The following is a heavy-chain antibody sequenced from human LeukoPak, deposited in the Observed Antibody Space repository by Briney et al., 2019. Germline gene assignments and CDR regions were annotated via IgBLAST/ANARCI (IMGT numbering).Heavy chain of an antibody. CDR3: ARSPYSSSWYGAFDI. Sequence: GGSLRLSCEASGFTFSSYAMHWVRQAPGKGXXXXXXIXYXGXXXXXAXXXXXXXXXXXXXXKNTLYLQMNSLRAEDTAVYYCARSPYSSSWYGAFDIWGQGTMVTVSS. D-gene: IGHD6-13*01. J-gene: IGHJ3*02. CDR1: GFTFSSYA. V-gene: IGHV3-30*01. CDR2: IXYXGXXX.